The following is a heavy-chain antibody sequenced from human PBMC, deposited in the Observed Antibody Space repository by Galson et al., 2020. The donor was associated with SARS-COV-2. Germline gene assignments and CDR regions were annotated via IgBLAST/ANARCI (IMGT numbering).Heavy chain of an antibody. Sequence: GESLNISCASSGFTFSTYSMNWFLQAPGKGLEWVSYISGSRSTIYYADSVKCRFTISIDDAKSSLYLQMNSLRADDTAVYYCAREGLGSTYYLDYWGQGTLVTVSS. CDR3: AREGLGSTYYLDY. V-gene: IGHV3-48*04. D-gene: IGHD6-13*01. CDR1: GFTFSTYS. CDR2: ISGSRSTI. J-gene: IGHJ4*02.